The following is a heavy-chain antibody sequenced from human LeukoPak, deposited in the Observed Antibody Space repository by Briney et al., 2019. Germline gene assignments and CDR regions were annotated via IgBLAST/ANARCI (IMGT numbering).Heavy chain of an antibody. CDR3: ARDHVLRWELHFDY. CDR1: GYTFIIHG. Sequence: ASVKVSCKASGYTFIIHGINWVRQAPGQRLEWMGWISAYNGNTNYAQKLQGRVTMTTDTSTSTAYMELRSLRSDDTAVYYCARDHVLRWELHFDYWGQGTLVTVSS. J-gene: IGHJ4*02. CDR2: ISAYNGNT. V-gene: IGHV1-18*01. D-gene: IGHD1-26*01.